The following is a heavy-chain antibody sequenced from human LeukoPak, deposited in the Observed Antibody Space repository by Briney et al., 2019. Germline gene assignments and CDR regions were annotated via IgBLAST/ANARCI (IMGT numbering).Heavy chain of an antibody. D-gene: IGHD3-22*01. J-gene: IGHJ5*02. Sequence: PSETLSLTCTVSGGSISSYYWSWIRQPPGKGLEWIGYIYCSGSTNYNPSLKSRVTISVDTSKNQFSLKLSSVTAADTAVYYCARDRDYYDSSGYYTGWFDPWGQGTLVTVSS. CDR3: ARDRDYYDSSGYYTGWFDP. CDR2: IYCSGST. CDR1: GGSISSYY. V-gene: IGHV4-59*01.